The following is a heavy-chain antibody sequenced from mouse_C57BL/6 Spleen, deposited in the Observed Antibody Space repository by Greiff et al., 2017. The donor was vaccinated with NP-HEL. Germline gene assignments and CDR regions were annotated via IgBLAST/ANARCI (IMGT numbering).Heavy chain of an antibody. CDR2: IDPETGGT. J-gene: IGHJ4*01. V-gene: IGHV1-15*01. CDR1: GYTFTDYE. D-gene: IGHD2-12*01. Sequence: VQLQESGAELVRPGASVTLSCKASGYTFTDYEMHWVKQTPVHGLEWIGAIDPETGGTAYNQKFKGKAILTADKSSSTAYMELRSLTSEDSAVYYCTRRDYSYWGQGTSVTVSS. CDR3: TRRDYSY.